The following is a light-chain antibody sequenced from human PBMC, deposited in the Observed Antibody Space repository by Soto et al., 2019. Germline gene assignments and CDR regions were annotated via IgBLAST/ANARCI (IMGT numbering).Light chain of an antibody. V-gene: IGLV2-23*01. CDR2: EGS. CDR1: SSEVGSYNL. J-gene: IGLJ1*01. Sequence: QSALTQPASVSGSPGQSITISCTGTSSEVGSYNLVSWYQQHPGKAPKLMIYEGSKRPSGVSNRFSGSKSGNTASLTISGLQAEDEADYYCCSYAGTKGNVFGIGTKLTVL. CDR3: CSYAGTKGNV.